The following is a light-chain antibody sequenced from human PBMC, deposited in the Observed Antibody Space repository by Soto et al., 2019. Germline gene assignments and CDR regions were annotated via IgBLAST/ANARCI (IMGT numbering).Light chain of an antibody. V-gene: IGLV2-14*01. J-gene: IGLJ3*02. CDR3: SSYTTSGTLV. CDR1: SSDIGAYNY. CDR2: EVS. Sequence: QSALTQPASVSGSPGQSITISCTGTSSDIGAYNYVSWYQQHAGKAPKFMIYEVSNRPSGVSNRFSGSKSGNTVSLTISGLQAEDEAHYHCSSYTTSGTLVFGGGTKLTVL.